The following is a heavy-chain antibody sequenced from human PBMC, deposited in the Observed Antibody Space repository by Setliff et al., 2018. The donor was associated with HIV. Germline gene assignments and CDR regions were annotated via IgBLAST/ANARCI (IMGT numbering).Heavy chain of an antibody. CDR3: ARLGSGWSDSYYYAMDV. CDR1: GYTFPTYG. D-gene: IGHD6-19*01. V-gene: IGHV1-18*01. Sequence: ASVKVSCKTSGYTFPTYGISWVRQAPGHGLEWMGRISPYNGHTKYAQTFQGRVTMTIDTSTNRAYMELRSLRSDDTAVYFCARLGSGWSDSYYYAMDVWGQGTTVTVSS. CDR2: ISPYNGHT. J-gene: IGHJ6*02.